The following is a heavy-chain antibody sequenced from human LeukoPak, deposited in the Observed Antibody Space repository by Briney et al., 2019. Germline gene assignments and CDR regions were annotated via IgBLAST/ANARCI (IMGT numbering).Heavy chain of an antibody. D-gene: IGHD3-22*01. CDR2: IWYDGSNK. CDR1: GFTFSSYA. CDR3: ARGPHYHHSTGHFSY. V-gene: IGHV3-33*08. J-gene: IGHJ4*02. Sequence: GGSLRLSCAASGFTFSSYAMHWARQAPGKGLEWVAVIWYDGSNKYYADSVKGRFTISRDNSKNTLYLQMNSLRAEDTAVYYCARGPHYHHSTGHFSYWGQGTLVTVSS.